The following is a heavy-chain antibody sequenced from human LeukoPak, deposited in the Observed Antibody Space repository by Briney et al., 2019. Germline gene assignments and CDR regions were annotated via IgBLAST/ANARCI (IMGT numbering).Heavy chain of an antibody. V-gene: IGHV3-33*01. CDR2: IWYDGSNK. J-gene: IGHJ4*01. Sequence: GRSLRLSCAASGFSFSSYGMHWVRQAPGKGLERVAVIWYDGSNKYYADSVKGRFTISRDNSKNTLYLQMNSLRAEDTAMYYCARDFYVGSNSYYIGYWGHGTLVTVSS. CDR3: ARDFYVGSNSYYIGY. D-gene: IGHD3-10*01. CDR1: GFSFSSYG.